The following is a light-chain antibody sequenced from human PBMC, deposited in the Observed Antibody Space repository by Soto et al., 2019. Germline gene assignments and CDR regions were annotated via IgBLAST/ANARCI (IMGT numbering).Light chain of an antibody. J-gene: IGLJ2*01. CDR3: QSYDTSLSAVL. Sequence: QSVLTQPPSVSGAPGQRVAICCTGSSSNIGAGYDVHWYQQLPGTAPKLLIYGNTNRPSGVPDRFSGSKSGSTASLAITGLQAEDEADYYCQSYDTSLSAVLFGGGTKVTVL. V-gene: IGLV1-40*01. CDR2: GNT. CDR1: SSNIGAGYD.